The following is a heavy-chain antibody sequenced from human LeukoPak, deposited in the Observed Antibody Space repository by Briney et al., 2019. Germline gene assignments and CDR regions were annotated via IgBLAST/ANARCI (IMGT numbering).Heavy chain of an antibody. Sequence: SETLSLTCTVSGGSISSYYWSWIRQPPEKGLEWIGYIYYSGSTNYNPSLKSRVTISVDTSKNQFSLKLSSVTAADTAVYYCAREEVSGADAFDIWGQGRMVTVSS. CDR2: IYYSGST. CDR3: AREEVSGADAFDI. J-gene: IGHJ3*02. V-gene: IGHV4-59*01. CDR1: GGSISSYY. D-gene: IGHD6-19*01.